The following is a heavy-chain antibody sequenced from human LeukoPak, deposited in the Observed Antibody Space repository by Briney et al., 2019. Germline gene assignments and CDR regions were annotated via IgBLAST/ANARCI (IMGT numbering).Heavy chain of an antibody. J-gene: IGHJ5*02. D-gene: IGHD3-22*01. Sequence: SVKVSCKASGGTFSTYAISWVRQAPGQGLEWMGGIIPIFGTANYAQKFQGRVTITADESTSTAYMELSSLRSEDTAVYYCAGTGYYYDSSGYYSPWGQGTLVTVSS. V-gene: IGHV1-69*01. CDR1: GGTFSTYA. CDR2: IIPIFGTA. CDR3: AGTGYYYDSSGYYSP.